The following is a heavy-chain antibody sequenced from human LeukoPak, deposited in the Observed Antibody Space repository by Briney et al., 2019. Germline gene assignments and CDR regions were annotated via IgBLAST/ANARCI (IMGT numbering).Heavy chain of an antibody. D-gene: IGHD3-22*01. CDR3: ARGIVVWAPYDAFDI. Sequence: PPETLSLTCTVSGGSISSSSYYWGWIRQPPGKGLEWIPSIYYSGSTYYNPSLKSRVTISVDTSKNQFSLKLSSVTAADTAVYYCARGIVVWAPYDAFDIWGQGTMVTVSS. CDR2: IYYSGST. CDR1: GGSISSSSYY. V-gene: IGHV4-39*07. J-gene: IGHJ3*02.